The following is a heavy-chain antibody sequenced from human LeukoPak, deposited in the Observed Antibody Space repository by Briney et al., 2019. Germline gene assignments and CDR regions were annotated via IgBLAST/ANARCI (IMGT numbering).Heavy chain of an antibody. J-gene: IGHJ4*02. D-gene: IGHD3-22*01. CDR3: ARDRTTYYYESGGYSPGY. CDR2: ISYDGNTD. V-gene: IGHV3-30-3*01. CDR1: GFTFTNYA. Sequence: GRSLRLSCAASGFTFTNYALHWVRQAPGKGLEWVAVISYDGNTDYYADSLKGRFTISRDNSKNTVYLQMNSLRAEDTAMYYCARDRTTYYYESGGYSPGYWGQGTLVTVSS.